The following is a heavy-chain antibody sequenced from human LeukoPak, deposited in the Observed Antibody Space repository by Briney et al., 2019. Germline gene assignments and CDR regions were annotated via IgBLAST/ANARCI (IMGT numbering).Heavy chain of an antibody. Sequence: GGSLRLSCAASGFTFSTYGMTWVRQAPGKGLEWVSSISGSGGSTYYADSVKGRVTVSRDNSKSTLFLQMNSLRAEDTAVYYCARGGAARLHFQNWGQGTLVTVSS. CDR3: ARGGAARLHFQN. V-gene: IGHV3-23*01. D-gene: IGHD6-6*01. CDR1: GFTFSTYG. J-gene: IGHJ1*01. CDR2: ISGSGGST.